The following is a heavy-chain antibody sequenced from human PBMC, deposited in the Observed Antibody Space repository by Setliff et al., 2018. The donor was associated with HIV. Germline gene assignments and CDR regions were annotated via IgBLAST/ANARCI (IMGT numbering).Heavy chain of an antibody. D-gene: IGHD3-10*01. J-gene: IGHJ6*02. CDR1: GGSISSGTYY. V-gene: IGHV4-61*02. Sequence: LSLTCTVSGGSISSGTYYWSWIRQPAEKGLEWIGRIYASGSTNYNPSLRSRVAISVDTSKNHFSLNLSSVTAADTAVYYCVREGGRITMVRGVPSGGLDVWGQGTTVTVSS. CDR3: VREGGRITMVRGVPSGGLDV. CDR2: IYASGST.